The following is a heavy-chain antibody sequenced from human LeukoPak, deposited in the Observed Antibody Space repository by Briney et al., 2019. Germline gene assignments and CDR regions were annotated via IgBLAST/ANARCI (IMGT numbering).Heavy chain of an antibody. Sequence: SETLSLTCAVYGGSFSGYYWSWIRQPPGKGLEWIGEINHSGSTNYNPSLKSRVTISVDTSKSQFSLKLSSVTAADTAVYYCATTGYSSSPISGAPTNWFDPWGQGTLVTVSS. CDR1: GGSFSGYY. J-gene: IGHJ5*02. V-gene: IGHV4-34*01. CDR3: ATTGYSSSPISGAPTNWFDP. D-gene: IGHD6-13*01. CDR2: INHSGST.